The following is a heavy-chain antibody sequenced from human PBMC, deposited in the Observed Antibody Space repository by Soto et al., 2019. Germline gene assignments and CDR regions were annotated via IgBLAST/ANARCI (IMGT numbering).Heavy chain of an antibody. D-gene: IGHD2-2*01. CDR2: IYHSGST. CDR3: ARLRRYCSSTSCPPSGVDP. J-gene: IGHJ5*02. Sequence: QVQLQESGPGLVKPSGTLSLTCAVSGGSISSSNWWSWVRQPPGKGLEWIGEIYHSGSTNYNPSLKSRVTISVDKSKNQFSLKRSSVTAADTAVYYCARLRRYCSSTSCPPSGVDPWGQGTLVTVSS. V-gene: IGHV4-4*02. CDR1: GGSISSSNW.